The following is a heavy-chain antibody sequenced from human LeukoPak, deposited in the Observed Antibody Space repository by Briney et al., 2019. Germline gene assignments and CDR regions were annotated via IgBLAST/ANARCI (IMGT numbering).Heavy chain of an antibody. J-gene: IGHJ4*02. CDR3: ARVGGGYDSSGYYRD. CDR2: INPNSGGA. D-gene: IGHD3-22*01. Sequence: ASVKVSCKASGYTFTGYYMHWVRQAPGQEREWMGWINPNSGGANYAQKFQGRVTMTRDTSISTAYMELSRLRSDDTAVYYCARVGGGYDSSGYYRDWGQGTLVTVSS. CDR1: GYTFTGYY. V-gene: IGHV1-2*02.